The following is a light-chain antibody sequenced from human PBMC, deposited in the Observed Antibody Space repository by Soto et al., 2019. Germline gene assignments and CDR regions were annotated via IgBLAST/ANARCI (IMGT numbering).Light chain of an antibody. CDR3: SSYGGRSSVI. CDR2: EVT. V-gene: IGLV2-8*01. CDR1: NSDVGLYNF. Sequence: QSVLTQPPSASGSPGQSVTISCTGTNSDVGLYNFVSWYQQHPGNAPKLMIYEVTKRPSGVPDRFSGSKSGNTASLTVSGLQAEDEADYYCSSYGGRSSVIFGGGTKVTVL. J-gene: IGLJ2*01.